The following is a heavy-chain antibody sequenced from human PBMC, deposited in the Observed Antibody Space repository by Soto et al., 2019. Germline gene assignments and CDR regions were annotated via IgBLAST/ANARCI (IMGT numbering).Heavy chain of an antibody. D-gene: IGHD3-3*01. J-gene: IGHJ3*02. CDR1: GGSISSYY. CDR2: IYYSGST. V-gene: IGHV4-59*01. Sequence: SETLSLTCTVSGGSISSYYWSWIRQPPGKGLEWIGYIYYSGSTNYNPSLKSRVTISVDTSKNQFSLKLSSVTAADTAVYYCARETYRYDFWSGQLRTYYFDIWGQGTMVTVSS. CDR3: ARETYRYDFWSGQLRTYYFDI.